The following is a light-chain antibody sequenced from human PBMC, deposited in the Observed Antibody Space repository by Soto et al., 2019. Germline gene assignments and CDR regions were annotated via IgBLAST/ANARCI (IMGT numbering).Light chain of an antibody. CDR2: EVT. V-gene: IGLV2-14*01. CDR1: SSDVGGYNY. J-gene: IGLJ1*01. Sequence: QSALTQPASVSGSPGQSITLSCTGTSSDVGGYNYVSWYQQRPGKAPKLMIYEVTNRPSGISNRFSGSKSGNTASLTISGLQAEDEADYYCSSYTSSSLYVFGAGTKLTVL. CDR3: SSYTSSSLYV.